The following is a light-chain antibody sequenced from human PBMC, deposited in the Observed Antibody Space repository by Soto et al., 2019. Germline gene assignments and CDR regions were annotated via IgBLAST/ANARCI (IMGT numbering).Light chain of an antibody. CDR1: RSVLYKSNNKNH. CDR2: WAS. J-gene: IGKJ1*01. Sequence: DIVMTQSPDSLAVSLGERATMNCKCSRSVLYKSNNKNHLAWYQQKPGQPPQLIIYWASTRESGVPDRFSGSGSGTDFTLTISSLQAEDVAVYYCQQYYSTPPTFGQGTKVDIK. CDR3: QQYYSTPPT. V-gene: IGKV4-1*01.